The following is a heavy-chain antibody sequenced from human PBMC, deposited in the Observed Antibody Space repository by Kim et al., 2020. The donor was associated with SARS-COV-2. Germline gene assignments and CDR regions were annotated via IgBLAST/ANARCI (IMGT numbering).Heavy chain of an antibody. J-gene: IGHJ4*02. D-gene: IGHD6-19*01. V-gene: IGHV4-39*01. Sequence: SETLSLTYTVSGFSITRNSYYWAWIRQPPGKGLEWIASIYYSGTTSYNPSLKSRVTISIDTTKNQFSLKLSSVTAADTAVYYCVRHSSGWYRDFDYWGQGTLATVSS. CDR2: IYYSGTT. CDR3: VRHSSGWYRDFDY. CDR1: GFSITRNSYY.